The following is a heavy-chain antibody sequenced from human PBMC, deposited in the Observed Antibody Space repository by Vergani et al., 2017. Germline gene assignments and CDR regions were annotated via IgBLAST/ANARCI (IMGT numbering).Heavy chain of an antibody. CDR3: ARGAEDCSGGSCYYGGY. J-gene: IGHJ4*02. CDR2: IIPIFGTA. D-gene: IGHD2-15*01. CDR1: LPPFPSFP. Sequence: QVQLVQSGAEFNHPPSSLTLSSPPSLPPFPSFPLRSLLPAPDHGLQAVGWIIPIFGTANYAQKFQGRVTITADESTGTAYRELSSLRSEDTAVYYCARGAEDCSGGSCYYGGYWGQGTLVTVSS. V-gene: IGHV1-69*01.